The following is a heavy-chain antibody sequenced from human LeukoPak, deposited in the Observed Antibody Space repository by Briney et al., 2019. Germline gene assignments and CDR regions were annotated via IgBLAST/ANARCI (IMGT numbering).Heavy chain of an antibody. J-gene: IGHJ6*03. CDR3: ASDSRYDYWAYYYYMDV. D-gene: IGHD1-1*01. V-gene: IGHV1-2*02. CDR1: GYTFTGYY. CDR2: INPNSGGT. Sequence: ASVKVSCKASGYTFTGYYMHWVRQAPGQGLEWMGWINPNSGGTNYAQKFQGRVTMTRDTSISTAYMELGRLRSDDTAVYYCASDSRYDYWAYYYYMDVWGKGTTVTVSS.